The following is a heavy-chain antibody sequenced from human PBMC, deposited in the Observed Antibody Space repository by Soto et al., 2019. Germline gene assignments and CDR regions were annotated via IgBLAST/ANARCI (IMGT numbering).Heavy chain of an antibody. CDR1: GFTFSSYA. CDR2: ISYDGSNK. Sequence: GGSLRLSCAASGFTFSSYAMHWVRQAPGKGLEWVAVISYDGSNKYYADSVKGRFTISRDNSKNTLYLQMNSLRAEDTAVYYCVPAMAQGFDYWGQGTLVTVSS. J-gene: IGHJ4*02. V-gene: IGHV3-30-3*01. D-gene: IGHD5-18*01. CDR3: VPAMAQGFDY.